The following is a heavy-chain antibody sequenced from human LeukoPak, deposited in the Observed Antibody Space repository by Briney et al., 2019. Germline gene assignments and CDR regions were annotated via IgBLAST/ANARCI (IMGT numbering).Heavy chain of an antibody. Sequence: GGSLRLSCAASGFTFSSYEMNWVRQAPGKGLEWVSYISSSGSTIYYADSVKGQFTISRDNAKNSLYLQMNSLRAEDTAVYYCARDRPYFDYWGQGTLVTVSS. CDR1: GFTFSSYE. J-gene: IGHJ4*02. CDR3: ARDRPYFDY. CDR2: ISSSGSTI. V-gene: IGHV3-48*03.